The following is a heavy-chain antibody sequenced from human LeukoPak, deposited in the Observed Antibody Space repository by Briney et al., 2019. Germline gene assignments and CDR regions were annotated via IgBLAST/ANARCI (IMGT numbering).Heavy chain of an antibody. D-gene: IGHD6-19*01. CDR3: AREEAVAGNAFDI. J-gene: IGHJ3*02. CDR1: GYTFTGYY. V-gene: IGHV1-2*02. Sequence: ASVKVSCKASGYTFTGYYMHWVRRAPGQGLEWMGWINPNSGGTNYAQKFQGRVTMTRDTSISTAYMELSRLRSDDTAVYYCAREEAVAGNAFDIWGQGTMVTVSS. CDR2: INPNSGGT.